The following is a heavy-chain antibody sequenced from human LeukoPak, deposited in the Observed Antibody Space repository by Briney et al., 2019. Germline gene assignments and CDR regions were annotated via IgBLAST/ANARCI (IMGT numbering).Heavy chain of an antibody. D-gene: IGHD3-16*01. CDR1: GFTFSSYE. Sequence: GGSLRLSCAASGFTFSSYEMNWVRQAPGKGLEWVSYISSSGSTIYYADSVKGRFTISRDNAKNSLYLQMNSLRAEDTAAYYCARGFSGGGGREYYFDYWGQGTLVTVSS. CDR3: ARGFSGGGGREYYFDY. V-gene: IGHV3-48*03. J-gene: IGHJ4*02. CDR2: ISSSGSTI.